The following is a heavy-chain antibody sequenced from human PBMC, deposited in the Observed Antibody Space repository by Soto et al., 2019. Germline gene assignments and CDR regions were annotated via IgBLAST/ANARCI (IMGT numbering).Heavy chain of an antibody. CDR2: MNPNSGNT. CDR1: GYTFTSYD. V-gene: IGHV1-8*01. D-gene: IGHD2-21*02. Sequence: AAAVKVSCKASGYTFTSYDIKWGRQATGQGFEWMGWMNPNSGNTGYAQKFQGRVTMTRNTSISTAYMELSSLRSEDTAVYYCARVPTCGGDCYYDAFDIWGQGTMVTVSS. J-gene: IGHJ3*02. CDR3: ARVPTCGGDCYYDAFDI.